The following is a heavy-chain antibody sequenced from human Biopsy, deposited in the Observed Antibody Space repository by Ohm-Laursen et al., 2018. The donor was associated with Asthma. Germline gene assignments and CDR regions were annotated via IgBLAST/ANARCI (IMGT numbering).Heavy chain of an antibody. V-gene: IGHV3-21*04. Sequence: SLRLSCAASGFTFSTYSMNWVRQAPGKGLEWVSSISSTSTYIYYADSVKGRFTISRDNAKNSLYLQMNSLGPEDTAVYYCARDMGAGPNQPPSGSGSSHLYGMDVWGQGTTVTVSS. CDR3: ARDMGAGPNQPPSGSGSSHLYGMDV. CDR2: ISSTSTYI. J-gene: IGHJ6*02. CDR1: GFTFSTYS. D-gene: IGHD3-10*01.